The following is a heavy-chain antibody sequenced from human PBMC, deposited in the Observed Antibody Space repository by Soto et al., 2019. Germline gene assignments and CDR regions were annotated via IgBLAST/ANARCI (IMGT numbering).Heavy chain of an antibody. CDR2: IFYDGSYK. CDR1: GFTFSSYG. J-gene: IGHJ6*02. D-gene: IGHD3-22*01. V-gene: IGHV3-33*01. CDR3: ARYYYYDSSGYYYGMDV. Sequence: VQLVESGGGVVQPGRSLRLSCAASGFTFSSYGMHWVRQAPGKGLEWVAVIFYDGSYKYFADSVKGRFTISRDNSKNPLYLQMNSLRAEDAAVYYCARYYYYDSSGYYYGMDVWGQGTTVTVSS.